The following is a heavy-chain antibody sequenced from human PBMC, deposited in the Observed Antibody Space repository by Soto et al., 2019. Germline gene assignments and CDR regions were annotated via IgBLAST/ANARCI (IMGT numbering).Heavy chain of an antibody. CDR2: MYTSGSS. J-gene: IGHJ4*02. Sequence: PSETLSLTCTVSGGSISSHFWRWIRQPAGKGLEWIGRMYTSGSSNYNPSLKSRVTMSVDTSKNLFSLNLTSVTAADTAVYYCAREGTAGRPLDYWGQGTLVTVS. CDR1: GGSISSHF. CDR3: AREGTAGRPLDY. V-gene: IGHV4-4*07. D-gene: IGHD1-1*01.